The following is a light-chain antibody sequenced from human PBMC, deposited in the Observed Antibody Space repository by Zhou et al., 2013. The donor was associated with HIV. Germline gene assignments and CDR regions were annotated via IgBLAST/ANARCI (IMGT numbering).Light chain of an antibody. CDR1: QSLLHSNGYNY. Sequence: DIVMTQSPLSLPVTPGEPASISCRSSQSLLHSNGYNYLDWYLQKPGQSPQLLIYTLSYRASGVPDRFSGSGSGTEFTLKISRVEAEDVGVYYCMQRIEFPLTFGGGTRVDIK. V-gene: IGKV2-40*01. CDR3: MQRIEFPLT. J-gene: IGKJ4*01. CDR2: TLS.